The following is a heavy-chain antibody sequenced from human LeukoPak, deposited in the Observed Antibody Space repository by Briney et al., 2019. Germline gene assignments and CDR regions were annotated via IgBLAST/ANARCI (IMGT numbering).Heavy chain of an antibody. D-gene: IGHD1-26*01. CDR1: GFTFSSYA. Sequence: GGSLRLSCAASGFTFSSYAMSWVRQAPGKGLEWVSAISGSGGGTYYADSVKGRFTISRDNSKNTLYLQMNSLRAEDTAVYYCANIVGARRTDYWGQGTLATVSS. CDR3: ANIVGARRTDY. CDR2: ISGSGGGT. J-gene: IGHJ4*02. V-gene: IGHV3-23*01.